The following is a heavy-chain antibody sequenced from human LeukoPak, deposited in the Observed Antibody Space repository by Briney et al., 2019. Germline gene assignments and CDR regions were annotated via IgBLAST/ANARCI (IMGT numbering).Heavy chain of an antibody. V-gene: IGHV4-30-2*01. CDR2: INHSGST. Sequence: SQTLSLTCTVSGGSISSGGYYWSWIRQPPGKGLEWIGEINHSGSTNYNPSLKSRVTISVDTSKNQFSLKLSSVTAADTAVYYCARGRRPTYYYDSSGYLRWGQGTLVTVSS. J-gene: IGHJ4*02. D-gene: IGHD3-22*01. CDR1: GGSISSGGYY. CDR3: ARGRRPTYYYDSSGYLR.